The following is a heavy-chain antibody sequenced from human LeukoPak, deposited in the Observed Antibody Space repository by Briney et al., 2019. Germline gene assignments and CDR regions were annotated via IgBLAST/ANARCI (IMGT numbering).Heavy chain of an antibody. V-gene: IGHV4-39*07. CDR2: IYYSGST. CDR1: GGSISSSSYY. CDR3: ARDHSTYGSSPTDY. Sequence: SETLSLTCTVSGGSISSSSYYWGWIRQPPGKGLEWIGSIYYSGSTYYNPSLKSRVSISIDTSKNQFSLKLSSVTAADTAVYYCARDHSTYGSSPTDYWGQGTLLTVSS. D-gene: IGHD3-10*01. J-gene: IGHJ4*02.